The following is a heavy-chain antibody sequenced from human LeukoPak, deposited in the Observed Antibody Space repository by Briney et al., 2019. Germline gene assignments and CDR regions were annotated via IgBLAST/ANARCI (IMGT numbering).Heavy chain of an antibody. Sequence: ASVKVSCKASGYTFTDYYLHWVRQAPGQGLEWMGWINPNSGGTSYALKFQGGVTMTSDTSISTAYMELSRLRSDDTAVYYCARGPLDTQFDYWGQGTLVAVSS. D-gene: IGHD1-1*01. V-gene: IGHV1-2*02. CDR2: INPNSGGT. CDR3: ARGPLDTQFDY. J-gene: IGHJ4*02. CDR1: GYTFTDYY.